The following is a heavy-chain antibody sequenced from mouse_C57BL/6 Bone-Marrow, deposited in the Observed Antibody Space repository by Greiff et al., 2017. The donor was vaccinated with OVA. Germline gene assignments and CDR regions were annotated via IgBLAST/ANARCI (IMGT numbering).Heavy chain of an antibody. V-gene: IGHV1-82*01. CDR1: GYAFSSSW. J-gene: IGHJ1*03. CDR3: ARPIYDGYLYWYFDV. D-gene: IGHD2-3*01. CDR2: IYPGDGDT. Sequence: VQLQQSGPELVKPGASVKISCKASGYAFSSSWMNWVKQRPGKGLEWIGRIYPGDGDTNYNGKFKGKATLTADKSSSTAYMQLSSLTSDDSAVYFCARPIYDGYLYWYFDVWGTGTTVTVSS.